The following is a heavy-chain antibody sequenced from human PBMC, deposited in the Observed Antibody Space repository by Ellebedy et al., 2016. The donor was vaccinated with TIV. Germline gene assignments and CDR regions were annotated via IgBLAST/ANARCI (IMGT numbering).Heavy chain of an antibody. CDR2: ISWNSGSI. V-gene: IGHV3-9*01. Sequence: SLKISCAASGFTFDDYAMHWVRQAPGKGLEWVSGISWNSGSIGYADSVKGRFTISRDNAKNSLYLQMNSLRAEDTALYYCAKEFAGYGMDVWGQGTMVTVSS. J-gene: IGHJ6*02. CDR1: GFTFDDYA. D-gene: IGHD3-10*01. CDR3: AKEFAGYGMDV.